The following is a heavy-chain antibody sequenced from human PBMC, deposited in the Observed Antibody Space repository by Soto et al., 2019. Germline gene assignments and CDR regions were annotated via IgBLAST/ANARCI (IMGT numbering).Heavy chain of an antibody. CDR1: GFTFSSYA. V-gene: IGHV3-23*01. CDR2: ISGSGGST. Sequence: GGSLRLSCAASGFTFSSYAMSWVRQAPGKGLEWVSAISGSGGSTYYADSVKGRFTISRDNSKNTLYLQMNSLRAEDTAVYYCAKDLVHSNSWPQYFQHWGQGTQVTVSS. D-gene: IGHD6-13*01. CDR3: AKDLVHSNSWPQYFQH. J-gene: IGHJ1*01.